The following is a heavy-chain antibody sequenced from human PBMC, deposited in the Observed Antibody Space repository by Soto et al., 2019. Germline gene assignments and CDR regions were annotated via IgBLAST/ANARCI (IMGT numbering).Heavy chain of an antibody. J-gene: IGHJ4*01. CDR1: GCSITSSY. V-gene: IGHV4-59*12. CDR3: ARGVLH. Sequence: SETLSLTSTVSGCSITSSYWPWIRQPPGKGLEWIGYIYYSGSTSGSTNYNPSLKNRVTISVDTPKNQFSLIVNSVAAADTAVYYCARGVLHWGQGTLVTVS. CDR2: IYYSGSTSGST.